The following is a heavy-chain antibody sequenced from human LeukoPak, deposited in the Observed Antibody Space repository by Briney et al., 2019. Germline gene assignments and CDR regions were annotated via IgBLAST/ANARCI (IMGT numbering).Heavy chain of an antibody. V-gene: IGHV4-59*01. CDR2: IYYSGST. Sequence: SETLSLTCTASGASISSYYWSWIRQPPGKGLEWIGYIYYSGSTNYNPSLKSRVTISVDTSKNQFSLKLSSVTAADAAVYYCARDQIAAAGSWFDPWGQGTLVTVSS. D-gene: IGHD6-13*01. CDR3: ARDQIAAAGSWFDP. J-gene: IGHJ5*02. CDR1: GASISSYY.